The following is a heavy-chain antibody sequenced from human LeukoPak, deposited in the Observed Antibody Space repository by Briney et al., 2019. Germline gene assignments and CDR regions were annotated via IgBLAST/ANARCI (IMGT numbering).Heavy chain of an antibody. CDR3: ARGSTALNYYYYYMDV. Sequence: GGSLRLSCAASGFTFSSYWMSWVRQAPGEGLEWVTNIKQDGSEKYYVDSVKGRLTISRDNAKNSLYLQMNSLRAEDTAVYYCARGSTALNYYYYYMDVWGKGTTVTVSS. J-gene: IGHJ6*03. CDR1: GFTFSSYW. V-gene: IGHV3-7*01. CDR2: IKQDGSEK. D-gene: IGHD5-18*01.